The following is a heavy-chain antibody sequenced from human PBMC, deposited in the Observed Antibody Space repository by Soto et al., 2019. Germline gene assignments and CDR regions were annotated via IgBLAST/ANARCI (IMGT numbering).Heavy chain of an antibody. CDR3: ARHQYGLYYFYMDV. Sequence: SETLSLTCTVSGGSISSSSYYWGWIRQPPGKGLEWIGSIYYSGSTYYNPSLKSRVTISVDTSKNQFSLKLSSVTAADTAVYYCARHQYGLYYFYMDVWGKGTTATVSS. D-gene: IGHD3-10*01. CDR1: GGSISSSSYY. CDR2: IYYSGST. J-gene: IGHJ6*03. V-gene: IGHV4-39*01.